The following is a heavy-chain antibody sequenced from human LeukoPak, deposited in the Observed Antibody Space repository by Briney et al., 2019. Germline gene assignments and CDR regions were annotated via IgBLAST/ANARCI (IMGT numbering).Heavy chain of an antibody. Sequence: PGGSLRLSCAASGFTFDDYGMNWVRQAPGKGLEWVSGINWNGGSTGYADSVKGRFSILRDTAKNSLYLQMNSLRAEDTALYYCARGYCRGGSCFLFDYWGQGTLVTVSS. CDR1: GFTFDDYG. V-gene: IGHV3-20*04. J-gene: IGHJ4*02. D-gene: IGHD2-15*01. CDR2: INWNGGST. CDR3: ARGYCRGGSCFLFDY.